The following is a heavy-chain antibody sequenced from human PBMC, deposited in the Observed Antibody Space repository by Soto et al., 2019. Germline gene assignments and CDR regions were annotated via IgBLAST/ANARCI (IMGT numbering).Heavy chain of an antibody. D-gene: IGHD3-10*01. V-gene: IGHV1-18*01. CDR3: ARVLRGVVNWFDP. Sequence: HLVQSGPEVKQPGASVTVSCKTSGDTFTNFGLSWVRQAPGQGLEWMGWIATYNSNKNYAQKIQGRLTRTTNTSTGTAYMKLNSLGYDDTDVYYCARVLRGVVNWFDPWGQGTLVTDSS. CDR1: GDTFTNFG. J-gene: IGHJ5*02. CDR2: IATYNSNK.